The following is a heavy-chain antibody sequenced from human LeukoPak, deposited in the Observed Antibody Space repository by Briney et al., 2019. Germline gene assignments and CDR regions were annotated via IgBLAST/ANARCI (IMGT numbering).Heavy chain of an antibody. J-gene: IGHJ2*01. V-gene: IGHV4-30-2*01. CDR2: IYHSGST. Sequence: PSETLSLTCTVSGGSISSGGYYWSWIRQPPGKGLEWIGYIYHSGSTYYNPSLKSRVTISVDRSKNQFSLKLSSVTAADTAVYYCARDMSIAAPYWYFDLWGRGTLVTVSS. CDR1: GGSISSGGYY. CDR3: ARDMSIAAPYWYFDL. D-gene: IGHD6-6*01.